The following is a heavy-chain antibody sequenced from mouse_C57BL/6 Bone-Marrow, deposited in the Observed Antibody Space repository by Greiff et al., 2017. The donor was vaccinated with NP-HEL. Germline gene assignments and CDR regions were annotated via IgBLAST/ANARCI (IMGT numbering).Heavy chain of an antibody. CDR3: AREDCYGSSYPFAY. CDR1: GYSFTGYY. Sequence: EVKLMESGPELVKPGASVKISCKASGYSFTGYYMHWVKQSPGNILDWIGYIYPYNGVSSYNQKFKGKATLTVDKSSSTAYMELRSLTSEDSAVYYCAREDCYGSSYPFAYWGQGTLVTVSA. CDR2: IYPYNGVS. J-gene: IGHJ3*01. D-gene: IGHD1-1*01. V-gene: IGHV1-31*01.